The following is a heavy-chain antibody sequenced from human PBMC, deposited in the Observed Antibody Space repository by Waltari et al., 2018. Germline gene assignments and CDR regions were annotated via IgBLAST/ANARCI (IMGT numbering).Heavy chain of an antibody. CDR2: FDPEDGET. V-gene: IGHV1-24*01. CDR3: ATKRSLWGDIVATRDAFDI. J-gene: IGHJ4*02. D-gene: IGHD5-12*01. CDR1: GYTLTELS. Sequence: QVQLVQSGAEVKKPGASVKVSCKVSGYTLTELSMHWVRQAPGKGLEWMGGFDPEDGETIYAQKFQGRVTMTEDTSTDTAYMELSSLGSEDTAVYYCATKRSLWGDIVATRDAFDIWGQGTLVTVSS.